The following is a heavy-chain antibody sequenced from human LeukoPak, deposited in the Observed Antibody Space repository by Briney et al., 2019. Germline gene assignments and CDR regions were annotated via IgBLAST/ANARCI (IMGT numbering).Heavy chain of an antibody. CDR3: ARDRNSGWGYYFDY. D-gene: IGHD6-19*01. CDR2: INWNGGST. V-gene: IGHV3-20*04. Sequence: GGSLRLSCAASGFTFDDYGMSWVRHAPGKGLEWVSGINWNGGSTGYADPVKGRFTISRDNAKNSLYLQMNSLRAEDTALYYCARDRNSGWGYYFDYWGQGTLVTVSS. CDR1: GFTFDDYG. J-gene: IGHJ4*02.